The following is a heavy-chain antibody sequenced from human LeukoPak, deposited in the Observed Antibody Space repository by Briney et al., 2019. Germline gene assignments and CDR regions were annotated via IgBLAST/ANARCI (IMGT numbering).Heavy chain of an antibody. CDR1: GGSFSGYY. D-gene: IGHD3-9*01. J-gene: IGHJ2*01. CDR3: ARDYDISTGHWYFDL. Sequence: PSETLSLTCAVYGGSFSGYYWSWIRQTPGKGLEWIGEINHSGSTNYNPSLKSRVTISVDTSKNQFSLKLSSVTAADTAVYYCARDYDISTGHWYFDLWGRGTLVTVSS. V-gene: IGHV4-34*01. CDR2: INHSGST.